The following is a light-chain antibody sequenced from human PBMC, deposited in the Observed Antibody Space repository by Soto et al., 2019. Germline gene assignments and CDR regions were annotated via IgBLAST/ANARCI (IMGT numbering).Light chain of an antibody. Sequence: TNMTQSPLSLSASLGEKILITCRASRDVGSDVSWYQQKPGQAPKLVIYAASNLYTGVPSRFSGSGSGTEFTLTISSLQPDDFATYYCQQYNSYPWTFGQGTKVDIK. CDR1: RDVGSD. CDR2: AAS. CDR3: QQYNSYPWT. V-gene: IGKV1-17*01. J-gene: IGKJ1*01.